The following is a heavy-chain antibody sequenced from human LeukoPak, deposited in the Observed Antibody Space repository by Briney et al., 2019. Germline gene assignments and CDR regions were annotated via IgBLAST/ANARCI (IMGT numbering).Heavy chain of an antibody. CDR1: GFTFSDYY. CDR2: SSGSGSTI. Sequence: PGGSLRLSCAASGFTFSDYYMSWIRQAPGKGLEWVSYSSGSGSTIYYADSVKGRFTISRDNAKNSLSLQMNSLRAEDTAVYFCARYCYDSSGYYYFDYWGQGTLVTVSS. J-gene: IGHJ4*02. D-gene: IGHD3-22*01. CDR3: ARYCYDSSGYYYFDY. V-gene: IGHV3-11*01.